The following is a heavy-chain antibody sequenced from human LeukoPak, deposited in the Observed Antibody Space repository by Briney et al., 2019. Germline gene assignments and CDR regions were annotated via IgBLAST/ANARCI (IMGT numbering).Heavy chain of an antibody. D-gene: IGHD5-18*01. Sequence: TGGSLRLSCAASGFIFSSHGMSWVRQAPGKGLEWVSGINPSGDMTYYADSVKGRFTISRDNAKTSLYLQMSSLRAEDTAVYYCARHLSGVTGYTYGRGIDYWGQGTLVTVSS. J-gene: IGHJ4*02. V-gene: IGHV3-23*01. CDR1: GFIFSSHG. CDR2: INPSGDMT. CDR3: ARHLSGVTGYTYGRGIDY.